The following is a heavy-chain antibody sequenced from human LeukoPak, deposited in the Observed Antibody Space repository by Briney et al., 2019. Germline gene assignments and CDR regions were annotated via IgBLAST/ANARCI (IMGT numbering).Heavy chain of an antibody. Sequence: GEPLKISCQGSGSSFTSSWIGWVRQLPGKGLEWMGIIYPGDSDTRYSPSFQGQVTISADKSISTAYLQWSSLKASDTAMYYCARLPTAMFTCLDYWGQGTLVIVSA. CDR3: ARLPTAMFTCLDY. CDR1: GSSFTSSW. D-gene: IGHD5-18*01. V-gene: IGHV5-51*01. J-gene: IGHJ4*02. CDR2: IYPGDSDT.